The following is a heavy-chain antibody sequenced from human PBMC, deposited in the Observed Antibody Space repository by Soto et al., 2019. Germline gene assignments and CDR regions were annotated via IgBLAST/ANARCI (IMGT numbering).Heavy chain of an antibody. CDR1: GYIFTSND. V-gene: IGHV1-18*01. J-gene: IGHJ4*02. CDR3: ARESRTWVDGVIGPGDY. Sequence: QVQFVQSGAEVKEPGDSVKVSCRASGYIFTSNDITWVRQAPGQGLEWMGWIRVRNGDTHYAPKFRGRVTVTRDTSTGTAYMELRSLRSDDTAVYYCARESRTWVDGVIGPGDYWGQGTLVTVSS. D-gene: IGHD3-10*01. CDR2: IRVRNGDT.